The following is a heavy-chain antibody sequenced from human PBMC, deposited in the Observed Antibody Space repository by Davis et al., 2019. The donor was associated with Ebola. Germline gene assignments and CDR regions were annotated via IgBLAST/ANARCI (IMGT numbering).Heavy chain of an antibody. Sequence: GESLKISCAASGFSFGDYAMSWVRQAPGKGLEWVSGISSSSRSTYYIDSVRGRFKISRDNSKKTLFLEMDNLSAEDTAVYYCAKDHRSSSWFFFENWGQGTLVAVSS. J-gene: IGHJ4*02. CDR1: GFSFGDYA. CDR3: AKDHRSSSWFFFEN. V-gene: IGHV3-23*01. CDR2: ISSSSRST. D-gene: IGHD6-13*01.